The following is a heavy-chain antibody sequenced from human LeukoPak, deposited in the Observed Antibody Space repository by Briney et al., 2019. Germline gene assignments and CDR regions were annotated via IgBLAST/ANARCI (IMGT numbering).Heavy chain of an antibody. Sequence: SETLSLTCTVSGGSISSYYWSWIRQPPGKGLEWIGYIYYSGSTNYNPSLKGRVTISVDTSKNQFSLKLSSVTAADTAVYYCARVPSRMETNGGDLDYWGQGTLVTVSS. D-gene: IGHD1-1*01. CDR3: ARVPSRMETNGGDLDY. CDR2: IYYSGST. J-gene: IGHJ4*02. V-gene: IGHV4-59*01. CDR1: GGSISSYY.